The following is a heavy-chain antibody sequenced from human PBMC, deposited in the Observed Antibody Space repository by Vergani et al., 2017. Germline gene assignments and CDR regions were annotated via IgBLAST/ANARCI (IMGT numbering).Heavy chain of an antibody. D-gene: IGHD6-13*01. CDR3: VKDMYSSPYYYYMDV. CDR1: EFTFSNYA. CDR2: ISGSGVSA. V-gene: IGHV3-23*01. Sequence: EVQLLESGGGLVQPGGSLRLTCAASEFTFSNYAMNWVRQAPGKGLEWVSGISGSGVSAYYTDSVKGRFTISRDNAKNSLFLQMNSLTTEDTALYYCVKDMYSSPYYYYMDVWGKGTTVTVSS. J-gene: IGHJ6*03.